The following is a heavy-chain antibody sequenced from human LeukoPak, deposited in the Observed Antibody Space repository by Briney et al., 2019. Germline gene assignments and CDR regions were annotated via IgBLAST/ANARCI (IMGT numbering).Heavy chain of an antibody. V-gene: IGHV4-39*01. J-gene: IGHJ4*01. CDR2: IYYSGST. CDR3: ARYDYYGSGSPDY. CDR1: GGSISTTSYY. D-gene: IGHD3-10*01. Sequence: SETLSLTCIVSGGSISTTSYYWGWIRQPPGKGLEWIGSIYYSGSTCYTPSLKSRVTISVDTSKNQLSLKLTSVTAADTAVYYCARYDYYGSGSPDYWGQGTLVTVSS.